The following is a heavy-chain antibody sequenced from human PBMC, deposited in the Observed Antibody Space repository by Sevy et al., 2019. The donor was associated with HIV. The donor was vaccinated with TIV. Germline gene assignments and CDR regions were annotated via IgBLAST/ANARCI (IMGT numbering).Heavy chain of an antibody. J-gene: IGHJ6*02. Sequence: GGSLRLSCTASGFTFGDYAMSWFRQAPGKGLEWVGFIRSKAYGGTTEYAASVKGRFTISRDDSKSIAYLQMNSLKTEDTAVYYCTRDIVVVPAAMNYYYYGMDVWGQGTTVTVSS. CDR1: GFTFGDYA. D-gene: IGHD2-2*01. CDR2: IRSKAYGGTT. V-gene: IGHV3-49*03. CDR3: TRDIVVVPAAMNYYYYGMDV.